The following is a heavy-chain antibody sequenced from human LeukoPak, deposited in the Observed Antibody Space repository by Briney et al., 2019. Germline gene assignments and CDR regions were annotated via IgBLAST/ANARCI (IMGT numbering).Heavy chain of an antibody. J-gene: IGHJ4*02. CDR1: GYTFTSYG. CDR3: ATSSLDYGDYGEPLDY. CDR2: ISAYNGNT. Sequence: GASVKVSCKASGYTFTSYGISWVRQAPGQGLERMGWISAYNGNTDYAQKLQGRVTMTTDTSTSTAYMELRSLRSDDTAVYYCATSSLDYGDYGEPLDYWGQGTLVTVSS. D-gene: IGHD4-17*01. V-gene: IGHV1-18*01.